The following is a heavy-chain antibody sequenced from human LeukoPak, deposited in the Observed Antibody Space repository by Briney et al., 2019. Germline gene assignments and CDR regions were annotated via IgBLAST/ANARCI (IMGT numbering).Heavy chain of an antibody. J-gene: IGHJ4*02. CDR1: GGSISSSSYY. CDR3: ARQLRFLEWISPPLDY. CDR2: IYYSGST. V-gene: IGHV4-39*01. Sequence: SETLSLNCTVSGGSISSSSYYWGWIRQPPGKGLEWIGSIYYSGSTYYNPSLKSRVTISVDTSKNQFSLKLSSVTAADTAVYYCARQLRFLEWISPPLDYWGQGTLVTVSS. D-gene: IGHD3-3*01.